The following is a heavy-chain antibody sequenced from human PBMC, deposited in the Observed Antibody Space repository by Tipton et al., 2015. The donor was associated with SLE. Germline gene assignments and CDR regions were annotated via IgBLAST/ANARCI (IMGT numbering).Heavy chain of an antibody. CDR1: GFTFSDYG. CDR2: IWYDGSRI. D-gene: IGHD3-22*01. Sequence: SLRLSCSGSGFTFSDYGMYWVRQAPGKGLEWVAVIWYDGSRIFYADSVKGRFTISRDNSKKTLYLQMNSLGTEDTGIYFCAKDVDSSGYECLEHWGHGPLVPVPS. CDR3: AKDVDSSGYECLEH. J-gene: IGHJ1*01. V-gene: IGHV3-30*18.